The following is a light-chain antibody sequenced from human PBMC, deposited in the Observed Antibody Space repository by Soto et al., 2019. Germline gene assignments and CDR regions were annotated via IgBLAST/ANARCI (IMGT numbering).Light chain of an antibody. CDR2: WAS. V-gene: IGKV4-1*01. Sequence: DIVMTQSPDSLAVSLGEXATINCKSSQSVLYSSDNNNYLAWYQQKPGQPPKLLIYWASTRESGVPDRFSGSGSGTDFTLIISSLQAEDVAVYYCQQYYNTPLAFGGGTKVDIK. CDR3: QQYYNTPLA. CDR1: QSVLYSSDNNNY. J-gene: IGKJ4*01.